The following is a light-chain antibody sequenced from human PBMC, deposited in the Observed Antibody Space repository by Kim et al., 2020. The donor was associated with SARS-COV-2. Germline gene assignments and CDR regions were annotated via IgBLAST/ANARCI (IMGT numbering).Light chain of an antibody. V-gene: IGKV1-39*01. CDR2: AAT. J-gene: IGKJ2*01. CDR1: QRISAY. Sequence: DFQVTQSPSSLSASVGDRVTITCRASQRISAYLNWYQQKPGKAPKPLIYAATYLESGVPSRFSGSGFGTDFTLTINSLQPEDFAIYYCQQSDDVPYIFGQGTKVDIK. CDR3: QQSDDVPYI.